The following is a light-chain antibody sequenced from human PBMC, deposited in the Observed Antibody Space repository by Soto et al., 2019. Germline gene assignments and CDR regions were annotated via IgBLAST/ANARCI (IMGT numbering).Light chain of an antibody. CDR2: DVS. Sequence: QSALTQPASVSGSPGQSITISCTGTSSYVCGYNYVSWYQQHPGKAPKLMIYDVSNRPSGFSSLFSGSKSGNTASLPISWLQSEDEGEYYRSPYTSRSMNVVFSRGT. V-gene: IGLV2-14*01. CDR3: SPYTSRSMNVV. J-gene: IGLJ2*01. CDR1: SSYVCGYNY.